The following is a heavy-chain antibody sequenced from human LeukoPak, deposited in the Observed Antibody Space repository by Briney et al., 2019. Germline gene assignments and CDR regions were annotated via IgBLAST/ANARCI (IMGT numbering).Heavy chain of an antibody. CDR3: AVVRYYYYYMDV. Sequence: GASVKVSCKASGDIFNSFTISWVRQAPGQGLEWMGGIIPIFGVTNYAQKFQGRVTITADKSTSTVYMELSSLRFEDTAVYYCAVVRYYYYYMDVWGKGTTVTISS. V-gene: IGHV1-69*10. CDR1: GDIFNSFT. J-gene: IGHJ6*03. CDR2: IIPIFGVT. D-gene: IGHD2-15*01.